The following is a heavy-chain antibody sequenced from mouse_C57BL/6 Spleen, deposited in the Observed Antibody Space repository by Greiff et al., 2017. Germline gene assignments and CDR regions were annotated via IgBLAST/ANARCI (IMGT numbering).Heavy chain of an antibody. CDR3: AKDGLSSSDY. V-gene: IGHV1-9*01. D-gene: IGHD1-1*01. CDR2: ILPGSGST. J-gene: IGHJ2*01. CDR1: GYTFTAYW. Sequence: QVQLQQSGAELMKPGASVKLSCKATGYTFTAYWIEWVKQRPGHGLEWIGEILPGSGSTDSTEKFKGKATFTADTSSNTAYMQRSSRTTEESAIYYCAKDGLSSSDYWGQGTTRTVAS.